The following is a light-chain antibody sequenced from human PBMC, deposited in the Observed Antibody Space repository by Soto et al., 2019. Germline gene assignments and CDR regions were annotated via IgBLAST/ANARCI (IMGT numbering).Light chain of an antibody. Sequence: QSVLTQPRSVSGSPGQSVTISCTGTNSDVGGYNYVSWYQQHPGKAPKLMIYDVNKRPSGVPDRFSGSKSGNTASLTITGLQAEDEADYYCCSYAGSPYVFGTGTKLTVL. V-gene: IGLV2-11*01. CDR2: DVN. CDR1: NSDVGGYNY. CDR3: CSYAGSPYV. J-gene: IGLJ1*01.